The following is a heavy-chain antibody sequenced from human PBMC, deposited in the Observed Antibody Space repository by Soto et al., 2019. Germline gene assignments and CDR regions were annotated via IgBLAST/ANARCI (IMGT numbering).Heavy chain of an antibody. CDR1: GDSVSSDSYY. CDR2: ISSSGRT. D-gene: IGHD5-18*01. V-gene: IGHV4-61*01. J-gene: IGHJ4*02. Sequence: TRSLTCSVSGDSVSSDSYYWTWIRQPPGKGLEWIGYISSSGRTNHNPSLMSRVTISLDTSSNQFSLELTSVTAADTAIYYCARDIRGYSRAFDYWGQGALVTVSS. CDR3: ARDIRGYSRAFDY.